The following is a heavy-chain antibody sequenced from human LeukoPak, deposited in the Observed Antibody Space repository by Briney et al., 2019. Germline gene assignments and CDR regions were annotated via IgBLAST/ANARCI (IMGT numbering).Heavy chain of an antibody. CDR3: ARDLVTVTKGFDI. CDR1: GGSISSHY. V-gene: IGHV4-59*11. Sequence: SETLSLTCTVSGGSISSHYWGWIRQPPGKGLEWIGYISYIGSTNYNPSLKSRVTISIDTSKNQFSLKLSFVTAADTAVYYCARDLVTVTKGFDIWGQGTMVSVSS. D-gene: IGHD4-17*01. J-gene: IGHJ3*02. CDR2: ISYIGST.